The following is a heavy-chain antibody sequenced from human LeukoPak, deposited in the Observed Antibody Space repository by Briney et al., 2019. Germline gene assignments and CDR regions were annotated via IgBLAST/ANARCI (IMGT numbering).Heavy chain of an antibody. CDR1: GYTFTGYY. Sequence: GASVKVSCKASGYTFTGYYMHWVRQAPGQGLEWMGWINPNSGGNPTSGGTNYAQKFQGRVTMTRDTTISTAYMELSRLRSDDTAVYYCARDTTMVRGVHSDYWGQGTLVTVSS. V-gene: IGHV1-2*02. D-gene: IGHD3-10*01. CDR3: ARDTTMVRGVHSDY. CDR2: INPNSGGNPTSGGT. J-gene: IGHJ4*02.